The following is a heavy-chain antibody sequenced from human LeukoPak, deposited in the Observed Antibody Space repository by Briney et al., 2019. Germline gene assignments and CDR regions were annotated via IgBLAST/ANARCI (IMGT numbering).Heavy chain of an antibody. CDR1: GGSINNYY. V-gene: IGHV4-4*07. CDR2: IYVSGST. CDR3: ARDVGAIRGYYYYYVDV. D-gene: IGHD1-26*01. J-gene: IGHJ6*03. Sequence: PSETLSLTCTVSGGSINNYYWSWIRQPAGKGLEWIGRIYVSGSTNYNPSLKSRVTMPVDTSKNQFSLNLNSVTAADTAVYYCARDVGAIRGYYYYYVDVWGKGTTVTISS.